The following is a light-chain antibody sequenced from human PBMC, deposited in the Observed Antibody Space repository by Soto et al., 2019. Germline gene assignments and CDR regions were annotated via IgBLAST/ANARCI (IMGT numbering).Light chain of an antibody. Sequence: QSALTQPPSASGSPGQSVTISCTGTSSDVGGYPYVSWYQQHPGKAPKLMIYEVSKRPSGVPDRFSGSKSGNTASLTVSGLQAEDEADHYCSSCAGNDLGVFGGVTKLTVL. CDR2: EVS. CDR3: SSCAGNDLGV. J-gene: IGLJ2*01. V-gene: IGLV2-8*01. CDR1: SSDVGGYPY.